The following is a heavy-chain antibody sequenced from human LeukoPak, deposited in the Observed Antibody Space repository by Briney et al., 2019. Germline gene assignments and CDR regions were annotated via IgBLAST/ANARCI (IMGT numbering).Heavy chain of an antibody. D-gene: IGHD2-8*01. V-gene: IGHV3-30*04. CDR2: IIHDGSNK. CDR3: AREYCRNGACYFDY. CDR1: GFTFHTYA. J-gene: IGHJ4*02. Sequence: GGSLRLSCAASGFTFHTYAMSWVRQAPGKGLEWVAVIIHDGSNKNFADSVKGRFTISRDNAKNTLYLQMNSLRAEDTAVYYCAREYCRNGACYFDYWGQGTLVTVSS.